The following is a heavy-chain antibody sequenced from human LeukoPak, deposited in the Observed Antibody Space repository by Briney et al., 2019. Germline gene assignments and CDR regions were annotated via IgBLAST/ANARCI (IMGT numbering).Heavy chain of an antibody. D-gene: IGHD3-9*01. J-gene: IGHJ4*02. CDR1: GFTFSSYS. CDR2: ISSTGTYI. Sequence: AGSLRLSCAASGFTFSSYSMNWVRQAPGKGLEWFSSISSTGTYIYYADSVKGRFIISRDNAKNSLYLQMNSLRAEDTAVYYCARDTDYYDILTGYTYYFDYWGQGTLVTVSS. CDR3: ARDTDYYDILTGYTYYFDY. V-gene: IGHV3-21*01.